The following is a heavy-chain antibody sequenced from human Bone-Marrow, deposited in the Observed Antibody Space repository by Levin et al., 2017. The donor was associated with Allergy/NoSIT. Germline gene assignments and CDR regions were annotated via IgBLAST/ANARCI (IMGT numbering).Heavy chain of an antibody. CDR3: ARGGTMVNGFDY. V-gene: IGHV4-59*01. J-gene: IGHJ4*02. Sequence: PSETLSLTCTVSGGSISSYYWSWIRQPPGKGLEWIGYIIYSGSTNYNPSLKSRVTISVDTSKNQFSLKLSSVTSADTAVYYCARGGTMVNGFDYWGQGTLVTVSS. CDR1: GGSISSYY. D-gene: IGHD4/OR15-4a*01. CDR2: IIYSGST.